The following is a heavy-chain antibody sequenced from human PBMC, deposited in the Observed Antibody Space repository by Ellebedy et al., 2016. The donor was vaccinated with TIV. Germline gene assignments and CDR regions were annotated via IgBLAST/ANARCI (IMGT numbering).Heavy chain of an antibody. CDR2: ISTYTGST. D-gene: IGHD6-13*01. CDR1: GYTFTSYG. CDR3: ARVYFSAATEHGMDV. Sequence: AASVKVSCKASGYTFTSYGISWVRQAPGQGLEWMGWISTYTGSTNYAQELQGRVTMTRDTSTSTAYMELRGLRSDDTAVYYCARVYFSAATEHGMDVWGQGTTVIVSS. J-gene: IGHJ6*02. V-gene: IGHV1-18*01.